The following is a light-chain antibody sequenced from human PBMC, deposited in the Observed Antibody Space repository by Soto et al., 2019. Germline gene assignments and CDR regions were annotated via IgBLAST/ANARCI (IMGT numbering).Light chain of an antibody. CDR3: SSYAGSNNLV. CDR1: SSDVGGYNY. V-gene: IGLV2-8*01. Sequence: QSVLTQPPSASGSPGQSVTISCTGTSSDVGGYNYVSWYQQHPGKAPKLMIYEVSKRPSGVPDRFSGSKSGNTASLTVSGLHDEDEDDYYCSSYAGSNNLVFGGGTQLTVL. J-gene: IGLJ2*01. CDR2: EVS.